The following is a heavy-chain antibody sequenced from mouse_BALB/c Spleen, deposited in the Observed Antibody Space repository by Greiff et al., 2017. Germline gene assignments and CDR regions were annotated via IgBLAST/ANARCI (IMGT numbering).Heavy chain of an antibody. CDR2: ISSGSSTI. J-gene: IGHJ4*01. Sequence: DVMLVESGGGLVQPGGSRKLSCAASGFTFSSFGMHWVRQAPEKGLEWVAYISSGSSTIYYADTVKGRFTISRDNPKNTLFLQMTSLRSEDTAMYYCARNAYYRCDGYAMDYWGQGTSVTVSS. CDR1: GFTFSSFG. CDR3: ARNAYYRCDGYAMDY. D-gene: IGHD2-14*01. V-gene: IGHV5-17*02.